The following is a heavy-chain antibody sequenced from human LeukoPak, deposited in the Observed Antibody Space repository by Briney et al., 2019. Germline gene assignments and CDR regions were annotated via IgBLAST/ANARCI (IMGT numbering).Heavy chain of an antibody. D-gene: IGHD6-13*01. Sequence: PSETLSLTCSVSGGSISSSSYYWGWIRQPPGKGLEWIGSIYYSGSTYYNPSLKSRVTISVDTSKNQFSLKLSSVTAADTAVYYCAREGGYSSSWSFNWFDPWGQGTLVTVSS. V-gene: IGHV4-39*02. CDR1: GGSISSSSYY. CDR2: IYYSGST. J-gene: IGHJ5*02. CDR3: AREGGYSSSWSFNWFDP.